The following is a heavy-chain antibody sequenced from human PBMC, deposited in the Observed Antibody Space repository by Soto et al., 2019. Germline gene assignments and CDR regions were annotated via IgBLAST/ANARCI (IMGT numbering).Heavy chain of an antibody. V-gene: IGHV1-69*02. CDR3: ARGTYYGSGSYYPDY. Sequence: QVQLVQSGAEVKKPGSSVKVSCKASGGTFSSYTISWVRQAPGQGLEWMGRIIPILGIANYAQKFQGRVTITADKSTSTAYMELSSLRSEDTAVYYCARGTYYGSGSYYPDYWGQGTLVTVSS. CDR1: GGTFSSYT. J-gene: IGHJ4*02. D-gene: IGHD3-10*01. CDR2: IIPILGIA.